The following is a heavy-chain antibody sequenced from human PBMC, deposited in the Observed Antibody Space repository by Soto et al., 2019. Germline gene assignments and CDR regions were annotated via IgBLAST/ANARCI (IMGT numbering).Heavy chain of an antibody. CDR3: ARDGIAAAGTSWFDP. J-gene: IGHJ5*02. D-gene: IGHD6-13*01. Sequence: ASVKVSCKASGYTYTSHAMHWVRQAPGQRLEWMGWINAGNGNTKYSQKFQGRVTITTDTSASTAYMELSSLRSEDTAVYYCARDGIAAAGTSWFDPWGQGTLVTVSS. V-gene: IGHV1-3*01. CDR2: INAGNGNT. CDR1: GYTYTSHA.